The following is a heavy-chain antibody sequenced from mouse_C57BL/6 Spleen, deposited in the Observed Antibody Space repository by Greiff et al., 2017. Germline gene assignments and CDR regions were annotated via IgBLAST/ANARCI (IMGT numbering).Heavy chain of an antibody. V-gene: IGHV1-69*01. Sequence: QVQLQQPGAELVMPGASVKLSCKASGYTFTSYWMHWVKQRPGQGLEWIGEIDPSDSYTNYNQKFKGKTTLTVDKSSSAAYMQLSSLTSEDSAVYYCARGGHGLGGFAYWGQGTLVTVSA. J-gene: IGHJ3*01. D-gene: IGHD4-1*01. CDR1: GYTFTSYW. CDR3: ARGGHGLGGFAY. CDR2: IDPSDSYT.